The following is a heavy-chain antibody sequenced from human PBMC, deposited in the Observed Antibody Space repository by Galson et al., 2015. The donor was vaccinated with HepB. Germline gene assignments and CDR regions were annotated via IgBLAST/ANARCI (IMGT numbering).Heavy chain of an antibody. CDR2: ISGNNGNT. CDR3: ARMDGYGIFGVPYYYMDV. Sequence: SVKVSCKASGYSFTRYSVIWVRQAPGQGLEWMGSISGNNGNTNFAQKFQGRVTMTTDASTTTAYMELRSLRSDDTAVYYCARMDGYGIFGVPYYYMDVWGQGTTVTVSS. V-gene: IGHV1-18*01. D-gene: IGHD3-3*01. CDR1: GYSFTRYS. J-gene: IGHJ6*03.